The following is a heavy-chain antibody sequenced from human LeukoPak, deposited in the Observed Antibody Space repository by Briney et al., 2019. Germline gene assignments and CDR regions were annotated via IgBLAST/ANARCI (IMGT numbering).Heavy chain of an antibody. CDR3: ARELDYDILTPLDY. CDR2: IWYDGSNK. Sequence: GRSLRLSCAASGFTFSSYGMHWVSQAPGKGLEWVAVIWYDGSNKYYADSVKGRFTISRDNSKNTLYLQMNSLRAEDTAVYYCARELDYDILTPLDYWGQGTLVTVSS. J-gene: IGHJ4*02. CDR1: GFTFSSYG. D-gene: IGHD3-9*01. V-gene: IGHV3-33*01.